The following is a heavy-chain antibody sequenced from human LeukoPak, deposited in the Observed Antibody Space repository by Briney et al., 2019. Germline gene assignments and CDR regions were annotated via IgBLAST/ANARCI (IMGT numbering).Heavy chain of an antibody. CDR3: ARSLDDFWGNYYTAFDM. Sequence: SETLSLTCTVSGGSISSYYWSWIRQPPGKGLEWIGYFYYSGSTNYNPSLKSRVTISVDTSKNQFSLKLSSVTAADTAIYYCARSLDDFWGNYYTAFDMWGQGTMVTVSS. CDR2: FYYSGST. CDR1: GGSISSYY. D-gene: IGHD3-3*01. V-gene: IGHV4-59*08. J-gene: IGHJ3*02.